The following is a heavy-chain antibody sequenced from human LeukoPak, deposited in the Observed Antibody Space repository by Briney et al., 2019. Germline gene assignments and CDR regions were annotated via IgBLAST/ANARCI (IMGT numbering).Heavy chain of an antibody. D-gene: IGHD3-22*01. J-gene: IGHJ4*02. CDR2: IYYSGST. CDR1: GGSISSSSYY. CDR3: AGEDYYYDSSGYYDY. V-gene: IGHV4-39*02. Sequence: SETLSLTCTVSGGSISSSSYYWGWIRQPPGKGLEWIGSIYYSGSTYYNPSLKSRVTISVDTSKTQFSLNLSSVTAADTAVYYCAGEDYYYDSSGYYDYWGQGTLVTVSS.